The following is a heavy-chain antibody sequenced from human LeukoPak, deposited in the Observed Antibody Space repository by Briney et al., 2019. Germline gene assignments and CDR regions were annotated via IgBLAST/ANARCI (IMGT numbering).Heavy chain of an antibody. CDR1: GFTFSSYA. CDR2: ISGSGGST. CDR3: AKGSYSSSSECDY. J-gene: IGHJ4*02. Sequence: PGGSLRLSCAASGFTFSSYAMSWVRQAPGKGLEWVSAISGSGGSTYYADSVEGRFTISRDNSKNTLYLQMNSLRAEDTAVYYCAKGSYSSSSECDYWGQGTLVTVSS. V-gene: IGHV3-23*01. D-gene: IGHD6-6*01.